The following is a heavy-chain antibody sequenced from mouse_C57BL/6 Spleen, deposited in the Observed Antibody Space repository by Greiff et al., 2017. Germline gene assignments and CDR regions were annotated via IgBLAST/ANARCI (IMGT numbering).Heavy chain of an antibody. CDR2: IHPNSGST. CDR3: ARDGVLRSPRDY. V-gene: IGHV1-64*01. Sequence: VQLQQPGAELVKPGASVKLSCKASGYTFTSYWMHWVKQRPGPGLEWIGMIHPNSGSTNYNAKFKSKATLTVDKSSSTAYMQLSSLTSEDSAVYYCARDGVLRSPRDYWGQGTTLTVSS. CDR1: GYTFTSYW. J-gene: IGHJ2*01. D-gene: IGHD1-1*01.